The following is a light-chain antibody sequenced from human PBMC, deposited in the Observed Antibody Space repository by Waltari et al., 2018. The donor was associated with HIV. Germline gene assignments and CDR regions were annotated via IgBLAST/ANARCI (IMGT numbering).Light chain of an antibody. J-gene: IGKJ3*01. Sequence: DIQVTQSPSNLSASVGDKVTITCRASRVIGDWLAWYQHKPSQAPKLLIYTASTLHTGVPSRFSGSGSGTDFALTIASLQVDDFATYYCQQYKSYSFTFGPGTTVEMK. CDR3: QQYKSYSFT. CDR1: RVIGDW. CDR2: TAS. V-gene: IGKV1-5*03.